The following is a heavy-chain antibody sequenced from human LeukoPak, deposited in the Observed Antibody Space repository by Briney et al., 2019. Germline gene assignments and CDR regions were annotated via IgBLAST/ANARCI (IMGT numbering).Heavy chain of an antibody. CDR2: IIPIFGTA. J-gene: IGHJ5*02. V-gene: IGHV1-69*13. Sequence: SVKVSCKASGYTFTSYGFSWVRQAPGQGLEWMGGIIPIFGTANYAQKFQGRVTITADESTSTAYMELSSLRSEDTAVYYCARDPGVGSSWYRFDPWGQGTLVTVSS. CDR1: GYTFTSYG. CDR3: ARDPGVGSSWYRFDP. D-gene: IGHD6-13*01.